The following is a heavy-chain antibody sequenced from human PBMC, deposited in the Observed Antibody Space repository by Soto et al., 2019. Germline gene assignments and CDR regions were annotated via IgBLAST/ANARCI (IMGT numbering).Heavy chain of an antibody. V-gene: IGHV4-4*02. D-gene: IGHD3-16*01. CDR3: ARAGPVWGWAFDI. J-gene: IGHJ3*02. Sequence: QVQLQESGPGLVKPSGTLSLTCAVSGGSISSSHWWSWVRQPPGKGLEWIGEIYHSGSTNYNPSLKRRVTITVDKSKNQFSLKLSSGTAAATAVYYCARAGPVWGWAFDIWDQGTMVTVSS. CDR1: GGSISSSHW. CDR2: IYHSGST.